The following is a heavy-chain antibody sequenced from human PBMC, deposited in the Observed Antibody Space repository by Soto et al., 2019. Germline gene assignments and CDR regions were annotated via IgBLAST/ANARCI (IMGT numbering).Heavy chain of an antibody. Sequence: ASMKVSCKASGYTFTSYGISWVRQAPGQGLEWMGWISAYNGNTNYAQKLQGRVTMTTDTSTSTAYMELRSLRSDDTAVYYCVREGAKTSIAVAGYFDYWGQGTLATVSS. V-gene: IGHV1-18*01. CDR2: ISAYNGNT. CDR3: VREGAKTSIAVAGYFDY. CDR1: GYTFTSYG. D-gene: IGHD6-19*01. J-gene: IGHJ4*02.